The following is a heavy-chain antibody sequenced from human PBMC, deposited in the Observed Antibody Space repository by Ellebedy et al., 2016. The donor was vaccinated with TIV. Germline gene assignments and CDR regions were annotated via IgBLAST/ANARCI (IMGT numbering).Heavy chain of an antibody. V-gene: IGHV3-74*01. J-gene: IGHJ5*01. CDR2: INFDGSST. CDR1: RFTFSNYW. CDR3: ARDPDAFGDQYFDL. Sequence: GESLKISCAASRFTFSNYWMHWVRQAPGKGPVWVSLINFDGSSTSYADSVKGRFTISRDNAKNTLDLQMNNLRTEDTAVYYCARDPDAFGDQYFDLWGQGTLVIVSS. D-gene: IGHD3-10*01.